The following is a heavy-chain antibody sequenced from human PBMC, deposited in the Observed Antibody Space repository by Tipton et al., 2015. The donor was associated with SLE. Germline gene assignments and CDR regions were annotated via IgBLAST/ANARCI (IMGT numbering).Heavy chain of an antibody. CDR2: IYYSGTT. J-gene: IGHJ5*02. V-gene: IGHV4-59*01. D-gene: IGHD4-11*01. CDR1: GGSIRSYY. Sequence: LRLSCTVSGGSIRSYYWSWIRQPPGKGLEWIGYIYYSGTTIYNPSLKSRVTISVDTSKNQFSLKLNSVTAADTAVYYCARDLYPYRANNWFDPWGQGTLVTFSS. CDR3: ARDLYPYRANNWFDP.